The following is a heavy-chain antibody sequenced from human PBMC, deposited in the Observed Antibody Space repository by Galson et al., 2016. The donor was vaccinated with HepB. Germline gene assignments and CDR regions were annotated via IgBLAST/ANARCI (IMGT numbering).Heavy chain of an antibody. J-gene: IGHJ4*02. Sequence: SLRLSCAASGFTFSGYSMNWVRQAPGKGLEWVSSISSSSRYIYYADSVKGRFTISRDNAKNSLYLQMNSLGAEDTAVYYCAREGYCSSPTCYPLDYWGQGTLVTVSS. CDR2: ISSSSRYI. CDR3: AREGYCSSPTCYPLDY. V-gene: IGHV3-21*01. CDR1: GFTFSGYS. D-gene: IGHD2-2*01.